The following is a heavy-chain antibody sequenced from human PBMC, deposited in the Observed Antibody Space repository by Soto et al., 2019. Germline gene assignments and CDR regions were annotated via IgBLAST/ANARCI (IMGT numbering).Heavy chain of an antibody. CDR1: GFTFSSYS. V-gene: IGHV3-48*02. D-gene: IGHD4-4*01. J-gene: IGHJ5*02. CDR2: ISSSSSTI. Sequence: EVQLVESGGGLVQPGGSLRLSCAASGFTFSSYSMNWVRQAPGKGLEWVSYISSSSSTIYYADSVKGRFTISRDNAKNSLYLQMNSLRDEDTAVYYCARDSPHSNYDGWFDPWGQGTLVTVSS. CDR3: ARDSPHSNYDGWFDP.